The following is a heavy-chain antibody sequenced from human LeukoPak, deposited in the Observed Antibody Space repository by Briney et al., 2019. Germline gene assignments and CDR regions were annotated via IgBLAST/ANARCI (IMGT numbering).Heavy chain of an antibody. CDR2: ISSSASII. J-gene: IGHJ6*03. CDR1: GFTFSGYE. D-gene: IGHD6-19*01. V-gene: IGHV3-48*03. CDR3: ARGDSSGPEYYYYMDV. Sequence: PGGSLRLSCAASGFTFSGYEMNWVRQAPGKGLEWVSYISSSASIIYYSDSVKGRFTISRDNSKNSLYLQMNSLRDEDTAVYYCARGDSSGPEYYYYMDVWGKETTVTVSS.